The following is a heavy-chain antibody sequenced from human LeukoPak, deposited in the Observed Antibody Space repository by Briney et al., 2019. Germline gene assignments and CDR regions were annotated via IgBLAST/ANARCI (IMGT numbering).Heavy chain of an antibody. D-gene: IGHD6-25*01. J-gene: IGHJ5*02. CDR3: ARAAWFDP. CDR2: IYYSGST. CDR1: GGSISSYY. V-gene: IGHV4-59*01. Sequence: SETLSLTCTDSGGSISSYYWSWIRQPPGKGLEWIGYIYYSGSTNYNPSLKSRVTISVDTSKNQFSLKLSSVTAADTAVYYCARAAWFDPWGQGTLVTVSS.